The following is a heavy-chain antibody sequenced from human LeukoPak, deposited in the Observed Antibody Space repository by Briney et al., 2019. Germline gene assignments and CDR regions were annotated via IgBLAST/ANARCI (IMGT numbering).Heavy chain of an antibody. CDR1: GGSFSGYY. Sequence: SETLSLTCAVYGGSFSGYYWSWIRQPPGKGLGWIGEINHSGSTNYNPSLKSRVTISVDTSKNQFSLKLSSVTAADTAVYYCARGVSSSWKGWDYWGQGTLVTVSS. V-gene: IGHV4-34*01. J-gene: IGHJ4*02. CDR2: INHSGST. CDR3: ARGVSSSWKGWDY. D-gene: IGHD6-13*01.